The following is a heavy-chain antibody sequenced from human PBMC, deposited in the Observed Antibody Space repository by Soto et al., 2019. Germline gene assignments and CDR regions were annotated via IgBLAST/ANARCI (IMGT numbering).Heavy chain of an antibody. CDR3: ATHFYGAYVVDR. V-gene: IGHV1-46*01. J-gene: IGHJ5*02. CDR1: GYTFTSYY. CDR2: INPSGGST. Sequence: ASVKVSCKASGYTFTSYYMHWVRQAPGQGLEWMGIINPSGGSTSYAQKFQGRVTMTRDTSTSTVYMELSSLRSEDTAVYYCATHFYGAYVVDRWGQGTLVTVSS. D-gene: IGHD4-17*01.